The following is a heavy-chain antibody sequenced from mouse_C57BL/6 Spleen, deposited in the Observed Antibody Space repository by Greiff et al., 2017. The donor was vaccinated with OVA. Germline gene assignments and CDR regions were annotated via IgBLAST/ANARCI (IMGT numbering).Heavy chain of an antibody. J-gene: IGHJ2*01. D-gene: IGHD1-1*01. V-gene: IGHV2-5*01. Sequence: VMLVESGPGLVQPSQSLSITCTVSGFSLTSYGVHWVRQSPGKGLEWLGVIWRGGSTDYNAAFMSRLGITKDNSKSQVFFKMNRLQADDTAIYYGAKNDYYGSSCGFDYWGQGTTLTVSS. CDR2: IWRGGST. CDR3: AKNDYYGSSCGFDY. CDR1: GFSLTSYG.